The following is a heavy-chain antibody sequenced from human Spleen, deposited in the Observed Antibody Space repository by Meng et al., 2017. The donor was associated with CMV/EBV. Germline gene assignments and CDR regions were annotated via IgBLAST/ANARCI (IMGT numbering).Heavy chain of an antibody. CDR3: ARGLLYSSSSYY. J-gene: IGHJ4*02. V-gene: IGHV1-8*01. Sequence: QVQLVQSGAEVKKPGAPVQVSCKASGYTFTSYDIIWVRQATGQGLEWMGWMNPNSGNTDYAPKFQGRVTMTRNTSISTAYMELSSLRSEDTAVYYCARGLLYSSSSYYWGQGTLVTVSS. D-gene: IGHD6-13*01. CDR1: GYTFTSYD. CDR2: MNPNSGNT.